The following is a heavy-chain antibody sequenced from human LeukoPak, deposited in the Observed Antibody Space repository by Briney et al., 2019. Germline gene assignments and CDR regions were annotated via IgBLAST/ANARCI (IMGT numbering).Heavy chain of an antibody. D-gene: IGHD3-22*01. J-gene: IGHJ4*02. V-gene: IGHV1-69*13. CDR1: GGTFSTYA. Sequence: SVKVSCKASGGTFSTYAISWVRQAPGQGLEWMGGIIPLLGTASYAQKFQGRLTITADEFTGTAYMELSSLRSEDTAVFYCASNTNYYENTGHYVFDSWGQGTLVTVSS. CDR3: ASNTNYYENTGHYVFDS. CDR2: IIPLLGTA.